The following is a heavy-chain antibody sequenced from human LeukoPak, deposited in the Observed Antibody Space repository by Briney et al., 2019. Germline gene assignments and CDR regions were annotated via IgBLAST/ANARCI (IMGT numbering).Heavy chain of an antibody. CDR3: ARELRYFAWVVNWFDP. CDR1: GYTFTGYY. J-gene: IGHJ5*02. D-gene: IGHD3-9*01. V-gene: IGHV1-2*02. Sequence: ASVKVSCKASGYTFTGYYMHWVRQAPGQGLEWMGWINPNSGGTNYAQKFQGRVTMTRDTSISTAYMELSRLRSDDTAVYYCARELRYFAWVVNWFDPWGQGTLVTVSS. CDR2: INPNSGGT.